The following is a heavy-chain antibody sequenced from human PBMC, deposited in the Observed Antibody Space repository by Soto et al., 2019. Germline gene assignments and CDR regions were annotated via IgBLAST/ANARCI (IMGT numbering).Heavy chain of an antibody. V-gene: IGHV3-7*04. Sequence: GSLRLSCAASGFTFSSYAMSRVRQAPGKGLEWVANIKEDGSETNYVHSVKGRFTVSRDDGKNSLYLQMDSLRVEDTAVYYCARAGASCDLSAYWAPGTLVTGSS. D-gene: IGHD3-3*01. CDR3: ARAGASCDLSAY. J-gene: IGHJ4*02. CDR1: GFTFSSYA. CDR2: IKEDGSET.